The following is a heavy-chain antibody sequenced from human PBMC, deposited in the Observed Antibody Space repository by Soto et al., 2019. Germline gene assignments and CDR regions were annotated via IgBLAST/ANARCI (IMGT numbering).Heavy chain of an antibody. CDR3: ARGYYYDSSGYYCKYFDY. J-gene: IGHJ4*02. CDR2: INHSGST. V-gene: IGHV4-34*01. D-gene: IGHD3-22*01. CDR1: GGSFSGYY. Sequence: QVQLQQWGAGLLKPSETLSLTCAVYGGSFSGYYWSWIRQPPGKGLEWIGEINHSGSTNYNPSLKSRVTISVDTSKNQFSLKLSSVTAADTAVYYCARGYYYDSSGYYCKYFDYWGQGTLVTVSS.